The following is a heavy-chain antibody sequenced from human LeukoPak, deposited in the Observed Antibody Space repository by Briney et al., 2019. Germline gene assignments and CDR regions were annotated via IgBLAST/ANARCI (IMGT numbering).Heavy chain of an antibody. J-gene: IGHJ6*03. CDR3: ARAKWELLSYYYYYMDV. CDR1: GGSFSGYY. Sequence: SETLSLTCAVYGGSFSGYYWSWIRQPPGKGLEWIGEINHSGSTNYNPSLKSRVTISVDTSKNQFSLKLSSVTAADTAVYYCARAKWELLSYYYYYMDVWGKGTTVTVSS. D-gene: IGHD1-26*01. V-gene: IGHV4-34*01. CDR2: INHSGST.